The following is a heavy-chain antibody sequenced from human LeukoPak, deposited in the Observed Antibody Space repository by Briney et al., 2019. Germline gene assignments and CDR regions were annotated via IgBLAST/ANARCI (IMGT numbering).Heavy chain of an antibody. CDR2: IYYSGST. CDR3: AREGGDYYGSGSYYDY. D-gene: IGHD3-10*01. Sequence: SETLSLTCTVSGGSISSYYWSWIRQPPGKGLEGIGYIYYSGSTNYNPSLKSRVTISADTSKNQFSLKLSSVTAADTAVYYCAREGGDYYGSGSYYDYWGQGTLVTVSS. J-gene: IGHJ4*02. V-gene: IGHV4-59*12. CDR1: GGSISSYY.